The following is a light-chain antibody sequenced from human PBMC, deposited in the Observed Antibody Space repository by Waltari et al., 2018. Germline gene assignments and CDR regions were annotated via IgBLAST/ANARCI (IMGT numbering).Light chain of an antibody. CDR2: GVS. V-gene: IGLV2-11*01. CDR1: SSDVGHYDF. CDR3: CSYAGSDIWV. J-gene: IGLJ3*02. Sequence: QSALTQPRSVSGSPGQSVTISCAGTSSDVGHYDFVSWYQQHPGKAPKVMIYGVSHRPSGVPDRFSGSKSGNTASLTISGLQAEDEADYYCCSYAGSDIWVFGGGTKLTVL.